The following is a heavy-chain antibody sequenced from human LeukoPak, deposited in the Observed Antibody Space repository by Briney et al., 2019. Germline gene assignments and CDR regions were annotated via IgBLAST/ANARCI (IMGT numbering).Heavy chain of an antibody. CDR2: ISSNGGST. D-gene: IGHD3-10*01. CDR3: VKDPSYYYGSDYFDY. Sequence: PGGSLRLSCAASGFTVSSNYMSWVRQAPGKGLEYVSAISSNGGSTYYADSVKGRFTISRDNSKNTLYLQMSSLRAEDTAVYYCVKDPSYYYGSDYFDYWGQGTLVTVSS. J-gene: IGHJ4*02. CDR1: GFTVSSNY. V-gene: IGHV3-64D*06.